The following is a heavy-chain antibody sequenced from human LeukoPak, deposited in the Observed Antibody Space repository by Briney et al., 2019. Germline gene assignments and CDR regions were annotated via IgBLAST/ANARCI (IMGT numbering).Heavy chain of an antibody. D-gene: IGHD2-15*01. V-gene: IGHV5-10-1*01. CDR2: IDPSDSYT. CDR3: ARDYCSGGSCYSYYYYGMDV. J-gene: IGHJ6*04. Sequence: GESLKISCKGSGSSFTSYWISWVRQMPGKGLEWMGRIDPSDSYTNYSPSFQGHVTISADKSISTAYLQWSSLKASDTAMYYCARDYCSGGSCYSYYYYGMDVWGKGTTVTVSS. CDR1: GSSFTSYW.